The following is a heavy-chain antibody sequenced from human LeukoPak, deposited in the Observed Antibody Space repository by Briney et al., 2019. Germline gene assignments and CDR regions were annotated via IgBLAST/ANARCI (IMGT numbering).Heavy chain of an antibody. J-gene: IGHJ4*02. CDR2: IKNDGSDK. D-gene: IGHD2-15*01. CDR3: ADLGYTD. V-gene: IGHV3-7*01. Sequence: GGSLRLSCEASGFSFSSSWMTWVRQAPGKGLEWVATIKNDGSDKYYVDSVKGRFTLSRDNAKSSLYLQMNSLRVEDTAVYYCADLGYTDGGQGTLVTVSS. CDR1: GFSFSSSW.